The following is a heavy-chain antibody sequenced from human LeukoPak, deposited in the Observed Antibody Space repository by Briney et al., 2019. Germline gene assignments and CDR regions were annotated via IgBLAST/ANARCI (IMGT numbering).Heavy chain of an antibody. V-gene: IGHV3-21*01. CDR2: ISRSSDCI. Sequence: NSGGSLRLSCAASGFTLSSYSMNWVRQAPGQGLEWVSSISRSSDCIYYSDSVKGRFTISRDNAKSSLYLHMDSLRAEDTAVYYCARPMEGSSGSGSWYFDYWGQGALVTISS. J-gene: IGHJ4*02. CDR3: ARPMEGSSGSGSWYFDY. D-gene: IGHD3-10*01. CDR1: GFTLSSYS.